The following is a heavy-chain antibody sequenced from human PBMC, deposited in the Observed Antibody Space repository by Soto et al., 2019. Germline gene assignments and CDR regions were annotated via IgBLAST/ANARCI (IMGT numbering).Heavy chain of an antibody. D-gene: IGHD2-15*01. Sequence: GGSLRLSCAASGFTFSTHAMSWVRQAPGKGLEWVSAISGSGSTIYYADSVKGRFTISRDNAKNSLYLQMNSLRAEDTAVYYCVARCSGGSCYYYYGMDVWGQGTTVTVSS. CDR3: VARCSGGSCYYYYGMDV. J-gene: IGHJ6*02. CDR1: GFTFSTHA. V-gene: IGHV3-48*03. CDR2: ISGSGSTI.